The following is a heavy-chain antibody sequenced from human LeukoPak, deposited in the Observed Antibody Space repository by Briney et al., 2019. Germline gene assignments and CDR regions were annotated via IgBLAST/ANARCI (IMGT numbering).Heavy chain of an antibody. V-gene: IGHV4-39*01. CDR3: ARSPSYMDV. Sequence: PSETLSLTCTVSGGSISSSSYYWGWIRQPPGKGLEWIGSTYYSGSTYYNPSLKSRVTISVDTSKNQFSLKLSSVTAADTAVYYCARSPSYMDVWGKGTTVTVSS. CDR1: GGSISSSSYY. J-gene: IGHJ6*03. CDR2: TYYSGST.